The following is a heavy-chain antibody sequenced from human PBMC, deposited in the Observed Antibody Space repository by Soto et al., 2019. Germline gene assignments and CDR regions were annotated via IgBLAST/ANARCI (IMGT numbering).Heavy chain of an antibody. D-gene: IGHD2-21*02. CDR2: INPSDSYV. CDR3: ARRTCNGDTCFNWDMDWFDP. CDR1: GYIFAKYW. Sequence: GESLTTSCQGPGYIFAKYWITWVRQMPGNGLEDMGKINPSDSYVNYSPSFRGRVTMFVAQSSNAAYLQWNSLDASDTAIYFCARRTCNGDTCFNWDMDWFDPWGQGTLVTVSS. J-gene: IGHJ5*02. V-gene: IGHV5-10-1*01.